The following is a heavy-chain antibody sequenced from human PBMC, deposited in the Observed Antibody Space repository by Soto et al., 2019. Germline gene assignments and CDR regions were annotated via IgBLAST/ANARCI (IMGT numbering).Heavy chain of an antibody. V-gene: IGHV3-30*03. CDR3: AIVRVADSSLDH. Sequence: GSLRLSCVGSGFIFSNYGMHWVRQAPGKGLEWVAFISYDGSDILYADSVKGRFTISRDNSKSTLFLHMNRPTAEDTAIYFCAIVRVADSSLDHWGQGTLVTVSS. CDR2: ISYDGSDI. J-gene: IGHJ4*02. D-gene: IGHD3-10*02. CDR1: GFIFSNYG.